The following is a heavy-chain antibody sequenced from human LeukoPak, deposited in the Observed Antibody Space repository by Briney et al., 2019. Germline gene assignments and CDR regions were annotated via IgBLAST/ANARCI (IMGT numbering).Heavy chain of an antibody. CDR1: GFTFDDYA. Sequence: PGGSLRLSCAASGFTFDDYAMHWVRHAPGKGLEWVSGISWNSGSIGYADSVKGRFTISRDNAKNSLYLQMNSLRAEDTALYYCAKQAGAFDYWGQGTLVTVSS. CDR3: AKQAGAFDY. V-gene: IGHV3-9*01. D-gene: IGHD6-25*01. CDR2: ISWNSGSI. J-gene: IGHJ4*02.